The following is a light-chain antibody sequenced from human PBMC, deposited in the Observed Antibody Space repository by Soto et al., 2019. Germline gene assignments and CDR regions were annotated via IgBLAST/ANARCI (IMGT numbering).Light chain of an antibody. CDR3: QQLNGYPIT. CDR1: QGTSSY. J-gene: IGKJ5*01. Sequence: DLQLTQSPSFLSASVGDRVTITCRASQGTSSYLAWYQQKPGKAPKLLIYAASTLQSEVPSRFSGSGSGTEFTLTISSLQPEDFATYYCQQLNGYPITFGQGTRLEIK. V-gene: IGKV1-9*01. CDR2: AAS.